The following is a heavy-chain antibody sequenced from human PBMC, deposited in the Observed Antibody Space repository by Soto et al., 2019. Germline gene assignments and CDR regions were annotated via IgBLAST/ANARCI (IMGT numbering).Heavy chain of an antibody. CDR1: GFTVSSYG. D-gene: IGHD2-2*01. Sequence: GGSLRLSCAASGFTVSSYGMHWVRQAPGKGLEWVAVISYDGSNKYYADSVKGRFTISRDNSKNTLYLQMNSLRAEDTAVYYCAGAPAYYYYMDVWGKGTTVTVSS. CDR2: ISYDGSNK. CDR3: AGAPAYYYYMDV. J-gene: IGHJ6*03. V-gene: IGHV3-30*03.